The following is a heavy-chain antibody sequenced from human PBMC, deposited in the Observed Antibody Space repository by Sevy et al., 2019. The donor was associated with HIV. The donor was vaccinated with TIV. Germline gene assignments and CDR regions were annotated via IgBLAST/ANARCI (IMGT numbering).Heavy chain of an antibody. CDR2: IIPIFGTA. Sequence: ASVKVSCKASGGTFSSYAISWVRQAPGQGLEWMGGIIPIFGTANYAQKFQGRVTITADESTSTAYMELSSLRSEDTTVYYCARESRNYDFWSGYPERPLAYGMDVWGQGTTVTVSS. CDR1: GGTFSSYA. V-gene: IGHV1-69*13. D-gene: IGHD3-3*01. J-gene: IGHJ6*02. CDR3: ARESRNYDFWSGYPERPLAYGMDV.